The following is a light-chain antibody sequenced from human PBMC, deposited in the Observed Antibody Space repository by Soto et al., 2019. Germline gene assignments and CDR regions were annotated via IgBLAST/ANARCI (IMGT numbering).Light chain of an antibody. V-gene: IGKV3-20*01. CDR2: GAS. CDR3: QQYGSSPRT. Sequence: EIVLTQSPGTLSLSPGERATLSCRASQSVSSSYLAWYQQKPGQAPRLLISGASSRATGIPDRFSGSGSGTDLTLTISRLEPEDFAVYYCQQYGSSPRTFGQGTNLEIK. J-gene: IGKJ2*01. CDR1: QSVSSSY.